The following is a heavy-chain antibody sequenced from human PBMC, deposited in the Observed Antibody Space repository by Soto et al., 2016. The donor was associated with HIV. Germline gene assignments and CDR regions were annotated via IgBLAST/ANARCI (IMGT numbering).Heavy chain of an antibody. Sequence: QVQLVQSGAEAKKPGASVKVSCKTSGYTFTTYLMHWVRQAPGQGLEWMGWINPNSGDTDYAQKFQGRVTMTRDTAINTAYIELSRLRSDDTAVYYCARAYSLRTPFFDSWGQGTLVTVSS. V-gene: IGHV1-2*02. CDR1: GYTFTTYL. CDR2: INPNSGDT. CDR3: ARAYSLRTPFFDS. J-gene: IGHJ4*02. D-gene: IGHD1-26*01.